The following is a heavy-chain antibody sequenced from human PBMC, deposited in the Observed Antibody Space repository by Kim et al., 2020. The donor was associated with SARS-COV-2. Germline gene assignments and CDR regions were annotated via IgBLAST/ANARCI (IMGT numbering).Heavy chain of an antibody. CDR1: RFTFSSYS. V-gene: IGHV3-21*01. CDR3: ARASSRAVAGNFDY. D-gene: IGHD6-19*01. Sequence: GGSLRLSCAASRFTFSSYSMNWVRQAPGKGLEWVSSISSSSSYIYYADSVKGRFTISRDNAKNSLYLQMNSLRAEDTAVYYCARASSRAVAGNFDYWGQGTLVTVSS. J-gene: IGHJ4*02. CDR2: ISSSSSYI.